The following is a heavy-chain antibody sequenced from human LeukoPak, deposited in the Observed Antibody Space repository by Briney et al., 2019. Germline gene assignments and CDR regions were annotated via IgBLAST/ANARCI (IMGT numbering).Heavy chain of an antibody. CDR1: GLTFSGAD. CDR3: VHYGSGSYSTDF. V-gene: IGHV3-73*01. J-gene: IGHJ4*02. Sequence: GGSLRLSCAASGLTFSGADMHWVRQASGKGLEWVGRIRNKANRYATAYAASVTGRFTISRDDPKNTAYLQLNSLKTEDTAVYYCVHYGSGSYSTDFWGQGTLVTVSS. CDR2: IRNKANRYAT. D-gene: IGHD3-10*01.